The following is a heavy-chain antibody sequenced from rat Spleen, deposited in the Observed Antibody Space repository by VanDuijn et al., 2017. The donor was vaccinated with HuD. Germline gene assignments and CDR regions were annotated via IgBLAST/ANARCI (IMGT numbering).Heavy chain of an antibody. Sequence: EVQLVESGGGLVQPGRSMKLSCAASGFTFSDYAMAWVRQAPKKGLEWVATIIYDGTSTYYRDSVKGRFTVSRDNAKSTLFLQMDSQRSEDTATYYDATHDGNYGGYSDYLDYWGQGVMVTVSS. D-gene: IGHD1-11*01. V-gene: IGHV5-17*01. CDR3: ATHDGNYGGYSDYLDY. J-gene: IGHJ2*01. CDR1: GFTFSDYA. CDR2: IIYDGTST.